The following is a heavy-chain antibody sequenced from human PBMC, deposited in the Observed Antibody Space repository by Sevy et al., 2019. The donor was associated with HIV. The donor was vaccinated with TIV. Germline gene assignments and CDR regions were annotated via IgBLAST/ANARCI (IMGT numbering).Heavy chain of an antibody. D-gene: IGHD2-8*01. V-gene: IGHV3-30*02. CDR3: ARGRKTTQEWLEELDYYYGVDV. CDR1: GFTFSTYD. CDR2: IRYDGSNK. Sequence: GGSLRLSCAASGFTFSTYDMYWVRQAPGKGLEWVAYIRYDGSNKYYADSVRGRFTISRDNSKNTLYLQMNSLRAEGTAVYYCARGRKTTQEWLEELDYYYGVDVWGQGTTVTVSS. J-gene: IGHJ6*02.